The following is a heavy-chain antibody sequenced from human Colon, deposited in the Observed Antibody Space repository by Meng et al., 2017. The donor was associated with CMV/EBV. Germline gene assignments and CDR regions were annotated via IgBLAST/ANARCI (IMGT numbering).Heavy chain of an antibody. CDR1: GFTFTNAA. CDR2: IKSKIDGGKI. CDR3: TTLLRGF. Sequence: RLSCAVSGFTFTNAAMAWVRQASGKGLEWIGRIKSKIDGGKIDYAAPVRGRFAISRDDSKATVYLQIDTLEIEDTGMYYCTTLLRGFWGQGTLVTVSS. J-gene: IGHJ4*02. V-gene: IGHV3-15*01. D-gene: IGHD2-15*01.